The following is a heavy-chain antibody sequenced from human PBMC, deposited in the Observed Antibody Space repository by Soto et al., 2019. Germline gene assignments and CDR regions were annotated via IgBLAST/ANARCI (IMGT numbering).Heavy chain of an antibody. J-gene: IGHJ4*02. CDR2: IYYSGST. CDR3: ARDRHYYDSSGYVNYYFDY. CDR1: GGSISSGDYY. V-gene: IGHV4-30-4*01. Sequence: QVQLQESGPGLVKPSQTLSLTCTVSGGSISSGDYYWSWIRQPPGKGLEWIGYIYYSGSTYYNPSLKMRVTMSVDTSKNQFSLKLSSVTAADTAVYYCARDRHYYDSSGYVNYYFDYWGQGTLVTVSS. D-gene: IGHD3-22*01.